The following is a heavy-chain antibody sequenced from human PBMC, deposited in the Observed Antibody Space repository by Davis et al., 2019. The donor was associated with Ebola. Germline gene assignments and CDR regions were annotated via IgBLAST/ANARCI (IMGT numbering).Heavy chain of an antibody. CDR1: GYTFTSYD. CDR3: AGSWNDEGY. Sequence: ASVKVSCKTSGYTFTSYDINWVRQATGQGLEWMGWLNPNNGNTGYAQKFQGRVTMTRNISVSTAYMELSSLTSDDTAVYYCAGSWNDEGYWGQGTLVTVSS. V-gene: IGHV1-8*01. D-gene: IGHD1-1*01. J-gene: IGHJ4*02. CDR2: LNPNNGNT.